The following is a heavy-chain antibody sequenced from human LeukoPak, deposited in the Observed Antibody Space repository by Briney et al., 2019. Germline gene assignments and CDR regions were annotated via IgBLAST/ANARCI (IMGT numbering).Heavy chain of an antibody. V-gene: IGHV3-30-3*01. D-gene: IGHD6-13*01. Sequence: GGSLRLSCAASGFTFSSYAMHWVRQAPGKGLEWVAVISYDGSNKYYADSVKGRFTISRDNSKNTLYLQMNSLRAEDTAVYYCARVGLTYSSSWIHLDYWGQGTLVTVSS. J-gene: IGHJ4*02. CDR3: ARVGLTYSSSWIHLDY. CDR1: GFTFSSYA. CDR2: ISYDGSNK.